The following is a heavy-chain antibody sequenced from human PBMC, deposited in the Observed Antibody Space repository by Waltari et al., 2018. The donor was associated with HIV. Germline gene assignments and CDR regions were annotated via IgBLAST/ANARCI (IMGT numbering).Heavy chain of an antibody. D-gene: IGHD2-8*01. CDR2: IWFDGNHK. CDR1: GFLFTSYG. CDR3: ARGDIILMVYTIDY. J-gene: IGHJ4*02. V-gene: IGHV3-33*08. Sequence: QVQLVEAGGGVVQPGRSLRLSGAASGFLFTSYGRHWVRQAPGKGLEWVAVIWFDGNHKYYSDSVKGRFTISRDNSKDTVDLQMNSLRTEDTGVYYCARGDIILMVYTIDYWGQGTLVSVSS.